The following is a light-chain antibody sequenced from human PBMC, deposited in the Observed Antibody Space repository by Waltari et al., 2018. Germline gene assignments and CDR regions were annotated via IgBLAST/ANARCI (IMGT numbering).Light chain of an antibody. CDR2: DNN. CDR3: QVWDSTSDHQV. V-gene: IGLV3-21*02. Sequence: SYVLTQPPSVSVAPGQTARLTCGGTNIGTKSVPWYQQKPGQAPLVVVYDNNARASGIPERFSGSNSGNTATLTISRVEAGDEADFYCQVWDSTSDHQVFGTGTKVTVL. CDR1: NIGTKS. J-gene: IGLJ1*01.